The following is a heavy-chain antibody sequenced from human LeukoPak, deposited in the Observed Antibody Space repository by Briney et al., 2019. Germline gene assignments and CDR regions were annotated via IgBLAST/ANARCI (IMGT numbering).Heavy chain of an antibody. CDR2: ISAHNGNT. D-gene: IGHD2-2*01. CDR1: GYTFTSYG. J-gene: IGHJ5*02. Sequence: ASVKVSCKASGYTFTSYGISWVRQAPGQGLEWMGWISAHNGNTNYAQKLQGRVTMTTDTSTSTAYMELRSLRSDDTAVYYCARAPLPAAAEGYWFDPWGQGTLVTVSS. V-gene: IGHV1-18*01. CDR3: ARAPLPAAAEGYWFDP.